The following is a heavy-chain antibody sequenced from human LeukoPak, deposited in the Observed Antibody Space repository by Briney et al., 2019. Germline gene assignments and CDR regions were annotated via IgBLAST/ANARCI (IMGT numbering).Heavy chain of an antibody. J-gene: IGHJ4*02. CDR1: GYTFTSYG. D-gene: IGHD2-2*01. CDR2: ISAYNGNT. CDR3: ARDELRAAIFGGRTSIDY. V-gene: IGHV1-18*01. Sequence: GASVKVSCKASGYTFTSYGISWVRQAPGQGLEWMGWISAYNGNTNYAQKLQGRVTMTTDTSTSTAYMELRSLRSDDTAVYYCARDELRAAIFGGRTSIDYWGQGTLVTVSS.